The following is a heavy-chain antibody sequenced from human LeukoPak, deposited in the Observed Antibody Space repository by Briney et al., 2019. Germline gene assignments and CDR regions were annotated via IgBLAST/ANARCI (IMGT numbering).Heavy chain of an antibody. CDR3: ARDRSVSGSYAHY. V-gene: IGHV3-33*01. Sequence: VILYDGSNKYYADSVKGRFTISRDNSKNTLYLQMNSLRAEDTAVYYCARDRSVSGSYAHYWGQGTLVTVSS. J-gene: IGHJ4*02. CDR2: ILYDGSNK. D-gene: IGHD1-26*01.